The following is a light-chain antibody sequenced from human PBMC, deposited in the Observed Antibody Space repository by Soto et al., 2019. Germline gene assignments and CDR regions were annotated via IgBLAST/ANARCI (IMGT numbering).Light chain of an antibody. CDR3: SSYAGAITFYV. CDR2: GNS. J-gene: IGLJ1*01. V-gene: IGLV1-40*01. Sequence: VLTQPPSVSGAPGQRVTISCTGSSSNIGAGYDVHWYQQLPGTAPKLLIYGNSNRPSGVPDRFSGSKSGTSASLAITGLQAEDEADYYCSSYAGAITFYVFGTGTKLTVL. CDR1: SSNIGAGYD.